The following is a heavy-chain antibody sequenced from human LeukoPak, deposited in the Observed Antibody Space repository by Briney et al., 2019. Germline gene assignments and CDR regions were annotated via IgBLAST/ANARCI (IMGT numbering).Heavy chain of an antibody. CDR3: VKASSDYYYDS. D-gene: IGHD3-22*01. V-gene: IGHV3-64D*06. Sequence: PGGSLRLSCSASGFTFSTYAMHWVRQAPGKGLEYVSASSSKGDSTFYADSVKGRFTISRDNSKNTLYLQMSSLRTEDTAVYYCVKASSDYYYDSWGQGSLVTVPS. CDR1: GFTFSTYA. J-gene: IGHJ5*01. CDR2: SSSKGDST.